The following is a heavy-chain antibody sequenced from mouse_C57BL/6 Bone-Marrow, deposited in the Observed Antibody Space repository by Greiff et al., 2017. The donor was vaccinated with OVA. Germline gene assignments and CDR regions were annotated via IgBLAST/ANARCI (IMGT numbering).Heavy chain of an antibody. CDR1: GYTFTSYG. CDR2: IYPRSGNT. V-gene: IGHV1-81*01. D-gene: IGHD1-1*01. J-gene: IGHJ4*01. CDR3: ASGAVVAKNAMDY. Sequence: VQLQQSGAELARPGASVKLSCKASGYTFTSYGISWVKQRTGQGLEWIGEIYPRSGNTYYNEKFKGKATLTADKSSSTAYMELSSLTSGDSAVYFCASGAVVAKNAMDYWGQGTSVTVSS.